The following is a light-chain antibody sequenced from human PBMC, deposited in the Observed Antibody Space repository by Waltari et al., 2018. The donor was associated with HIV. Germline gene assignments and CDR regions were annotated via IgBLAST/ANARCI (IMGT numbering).Light chain of an antibody. CDR1: QSVSSTY. CDR2: GAS. J-gene: IGKJ1*01. CDR3: QQYGRSPLT. V-gene: IGKV3-20*01. Sequence: EIVLTQSPGTLSVSPGARAPLSCRASQSVSSTYLAWYQQKLGQAPRLLIYGASSRASGIPDRFSGSGSGTDFTLTITRLEPEDFAVYYCQQYGRSPLTFGQGTKVEIK.